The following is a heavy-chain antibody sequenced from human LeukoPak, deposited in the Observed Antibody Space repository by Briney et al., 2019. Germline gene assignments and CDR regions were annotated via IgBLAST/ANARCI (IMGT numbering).Heavy chain of an antibody. CDR2: VSTGAGST. D-gene: IGHD4-11*01. CDR3: ARQSNYDY. Sequence: GGSLRLSCAASGFTFTSYAMTWVRQAPGKGLEWVSSVSTGAGSTYYADSVKGRFTISRDNSKNTLSLQMNSLRAEDTAVYYCARQSNYDYWGQGTLVTVSS. CDR1: GFTFTSYA. V-gene: IGHV3-23*01. J-gene: IGHJ4*02.